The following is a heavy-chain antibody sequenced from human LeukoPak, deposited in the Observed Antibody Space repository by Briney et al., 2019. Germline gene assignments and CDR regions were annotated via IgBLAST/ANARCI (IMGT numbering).Heavy chain of an antibody. CDR3: ASGYGSGSYGAFDI. D-gene: IGHD3-10*01. CDR2: ISYEGSNK. CDR1: GFTFSSYA. J-gene: IGHJ3*02. V-gene: IGHV3-30*04. Sequence: GRSLRLSCAASGFTFSSYAMHWVRQAPGKGLEWVAVISYEGSNKYYADSVKGRFTISRDNSKNTLYLQMNSLRAEDTAVYYCASGYGSGSYGAFDIWGQGTMVTVSS.